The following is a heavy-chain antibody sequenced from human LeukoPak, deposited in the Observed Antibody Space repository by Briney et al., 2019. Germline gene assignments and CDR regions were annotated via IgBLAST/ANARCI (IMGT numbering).Heavy chain of an antibody. Sequence: ASVKVSCKASGYTFTGYYMHWVRQAPGQGLEWMGWINPNSGGTNYAQKFQGRVTMTRDTSISTAYMEINRLTSDDTALYYCAREKIAASMGYPDSWGQGTLVTVSS. D-gene: IGHD2-15*01. CDR1: GYTFTGYY. CDR3: AREKIAASMGYPDS. J-gene: IGHJ4*02. V-gene: IGHV1-2*02. CDR2: INPNSGGT.